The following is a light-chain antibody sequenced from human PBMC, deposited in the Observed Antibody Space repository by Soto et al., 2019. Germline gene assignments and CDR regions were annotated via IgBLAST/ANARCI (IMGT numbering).Light chain of an antibody. CDR3: QQYHSLPLT. CDR1: HGIITY. Sequence: DIQMTQSPSSLSASVGDRVTISCRASHGIITYLNWYQQKPGEAPKLLISVASNLETGVPSRFSGSGSVTDFTFTISSLQAEDIATYYCQQYHSLPLTFGGGTKVEIK. J-gene: IGKJ4*01. V-gene: IGKV1-33*01. CDR2: VAS.